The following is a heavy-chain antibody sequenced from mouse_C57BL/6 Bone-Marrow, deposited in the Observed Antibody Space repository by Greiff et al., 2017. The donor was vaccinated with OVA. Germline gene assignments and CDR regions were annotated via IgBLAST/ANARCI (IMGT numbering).Heavy chain of an antibody. J-gene: IGHJ2*01. CDR2: IYPGDGDT. D-gene: IGHD4-1*01. V-gene: IGHV1-82*01. CDR3: ARTNCFDY. CDR1: GYAFSSSW. Sequence: VQLQQSGPELVKPGASVKISCKASGYAFSSSWMNWVKQRPGKGLEWIGRIYPGDGDTNYNGKFKGKATLTADKSSSTAYMQLSSLTSEDSAVYFCARTNCFDYWGQGTTLTVSS.